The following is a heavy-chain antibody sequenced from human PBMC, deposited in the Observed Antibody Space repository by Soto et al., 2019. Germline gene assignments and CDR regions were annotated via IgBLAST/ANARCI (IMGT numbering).Heavy chain of an antibody. CDR1: GGTFSSYA. J-gene: IGHJ2*01. D-gene: IGHD6-6*01. CDR3: AREWEPRYSSSSRYFDL. Sequence: GASVKVSCKASGGTFSSYAISWVRQAPGQGLEWMGGIIPIFGTANYAQKFQGRVTITADESTSTAYMELSSLRSEDTAVYYCAREWEPRYSSSSRYFDLWGRGTLVTVSS. V-gene: IGHV1-69*13. CDR2: IIPIFGTA.